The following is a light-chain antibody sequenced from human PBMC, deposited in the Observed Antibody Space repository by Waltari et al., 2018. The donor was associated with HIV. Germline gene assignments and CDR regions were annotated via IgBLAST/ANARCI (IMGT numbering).Light chain of an antibody. Sequence: QLVLTQSPSASASLGASVKLTCTLSSGHSSYALAWHQQQPEKGPRYLMNLNSDGSHSKGDGIPDRFSGSSSGAERYLTISSLQSEDEADYYCQTWGTGIRVFGGGTKLTVL. J-gene: IGLJ3*02. CDR2: LNSDGSH. CDR3: QTWGTGIRV. CDR1: SGHSSYA. V-gene: IGLV4-69*01.